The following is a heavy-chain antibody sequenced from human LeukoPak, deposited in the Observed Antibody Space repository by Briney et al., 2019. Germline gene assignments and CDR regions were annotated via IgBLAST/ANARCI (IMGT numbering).Heavy chain of an antibody. V-gene: IGHV3-7*03. CDR3: ARDHSPSMYGSVWYDAFDI. CDR2: INQDGKKK. CDR1: VFSYSNYW. D-gene: IGHD6-19*01. J-gene: IGHJ3*02. Sequence: PGGSLRLSRVASVFSYSNYWMTWVRQVPRKGLEWVAHINQDGKKKNYVDSVKGRFTLSRDNAKNSLYLQMDNLRAEDTAIYYCARDHSPSMYGSVWYDAFDIWGQGTKVTVSS.